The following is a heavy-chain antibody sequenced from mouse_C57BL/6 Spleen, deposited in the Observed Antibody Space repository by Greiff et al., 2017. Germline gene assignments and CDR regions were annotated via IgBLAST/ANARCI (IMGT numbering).Heavy chain of an antibody. CDR3: ARSGTYYGSSLYYFDC. CDR2: IYPGSGST. D-gene: IGHD1-1*01. CDR1: GYTFTSYW. J-gene: IGHJ2*01. V-gene: IGHV1-55*01. Sequence: QVHVKQPGAELVKPGASVKMSCKASGYTFTSYWITWVKQRPGQGLEWIGDIYPGSGSTNYNEKFKSKAPLTVDTSSSTAYMQLSSLTSEDSAVDYCARSGTYYGSSLYYFDCWGQGTTLTVSS.